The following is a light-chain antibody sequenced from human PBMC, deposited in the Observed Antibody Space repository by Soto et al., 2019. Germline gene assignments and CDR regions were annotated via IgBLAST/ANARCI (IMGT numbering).Light chain of an antibody. Sequence: DIQLTQSPSFLSASVGDRVTITCRASQGISSYLAWYQQKPGKAAKLLIYAASTLQSGVPSRFSGSGSGTEFSLTITSLQPEDFATYYCQHSYTTPPWTFGQGTKGDIK. CDR3: QHSYTTPPWT. CDR1: QGISSY. CDR2: AAS. J-gene: IGKJ1*01. V-gene: IGKV1-9*01.